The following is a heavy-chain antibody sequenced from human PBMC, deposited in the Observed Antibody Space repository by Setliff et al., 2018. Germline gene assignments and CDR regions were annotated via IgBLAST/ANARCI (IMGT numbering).Heavy chain of an antibody. D-gene: IGHD3-22*01. CDR3: ASGHWLFLPFDF. V-gene: IGHV3-7*03. CDR1: GFDFKTHW. CDR2: IKEDGSQR. Sequence: GGSLRLSCAASGFDFKTHWMDWARQAPGKGLEWVANIKEDGSQRNYVDAVRGRFTVSRDNARNLLYLQMNSLRVEDTAVYYCASGHWLFLPFDFWGQGALVTVSS. J-gene: IGHJ4*02.